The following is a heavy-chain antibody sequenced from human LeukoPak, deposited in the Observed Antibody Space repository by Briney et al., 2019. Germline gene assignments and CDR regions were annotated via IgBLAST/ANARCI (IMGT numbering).Heavy chain of an antibody. J-gene: IGHJ5*02. V-gene: IGHV3-23*01. Sequence: GGSLRLSCGASGITFSSYSMNWVRQAPGKGLEWVSTMALSGGPTHYADAVEGRFTISRDDSKSTLYLHINNLRAEDTAVYYCARDFSLVVGASDSWGKGTLVTVSS. CDR1: GITFSSYS. D-gene: IGHD1-26*01. CDR2: MALSGGPT. CDR3: ARDFSLVVGASDS.